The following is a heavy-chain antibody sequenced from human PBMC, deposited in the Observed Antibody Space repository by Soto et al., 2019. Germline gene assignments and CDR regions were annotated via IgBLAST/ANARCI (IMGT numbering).Heavy chain of an antibody. V-gene: IGHV3-23*01. J-gene: IGHJ4*02. CDR1: GFTFKNYD. Sequence: EVELLESGGGLVQPGGSLRLSCVASGFTFKNYDMRWIRQAPGKGLEWVSGISGSGGVTYYADSVKGRFTISRDNSKNTLSLQMNSRRAEDTAIYYCAKNRQFRSYYESAGHYDNWGQGTLVTVSS. D-gene: IGHD3-10*01. CDR3: AKNRQFRSYYESAGHYDN. CDR2: ISGSGGVT.